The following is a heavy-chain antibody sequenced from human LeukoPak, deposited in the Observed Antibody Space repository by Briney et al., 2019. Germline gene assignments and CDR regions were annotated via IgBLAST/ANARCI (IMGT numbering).Heavy chain of an antibody. J-gene: IGHJ4*02. CDR1: GLTFRTTW. CDR3: ATARTFRFEY. CDR2: MNGEGTTI. Sequence: GGSLRLSCATSGLTFRTTWMHWVRQAPGKGLMWVSRMNGEGTTIDYADSVKGRFTVSRDYAKNTLFLQMNNLQTEDTALYFCATARTFRFEYWGQGSLVIVSA. V-gene: IGHV3-74*01.